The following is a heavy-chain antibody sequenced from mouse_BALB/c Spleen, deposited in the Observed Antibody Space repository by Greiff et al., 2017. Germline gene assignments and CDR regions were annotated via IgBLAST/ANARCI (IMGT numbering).Heavy chain of an antibody. D-gene: IGHD4-1*01. Sequence: VKLMESGAELAKPGASVKMSCKASGYTFTSYWMHWVKQRPGQGLEWIGYINPSTGYTEYNQKFKDKATLTADKSSSTAYMQLSSLTSEDSAVYYCARVGDWDFDYWGQGTTLTVSS. V-gene: IGHV1-7*01. CDR2: INPSTGYT. CDR1: GYTFTSYW. CDR3: ARVGDWDFDY. J-gene: IGHJ2*01.